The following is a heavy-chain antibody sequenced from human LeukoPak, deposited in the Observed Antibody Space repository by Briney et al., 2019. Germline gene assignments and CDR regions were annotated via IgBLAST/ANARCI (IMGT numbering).Heavy chain of an antibody. V-gene: IGHV4-39*01. CDR2: IYYSGST. CDR1: GGSISSSSYY. CDR3: APIMGQRRSNMLTDY. J-gene: IGHJ4*02. D-gene: IGHD3-16*01. Sequence: SETLSLTCTVSGGSISSSSYYWGWIRQPPGKGLEWIGSIYYSGSTYYNPSLKSRVTISVDTSKNQFSLKLSSVTAADTAVYYCAPIMGQRRSNMLTDYRGQGTLVTVSS.